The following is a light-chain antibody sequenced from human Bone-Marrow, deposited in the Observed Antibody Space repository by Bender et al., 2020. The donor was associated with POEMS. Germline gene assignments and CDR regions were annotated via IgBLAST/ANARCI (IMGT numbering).Light chain of an antibody. Sequence: QSALTQPASVSGSPGQSITISCTGTISDVGSYNLVSWYQQYPGKAPKLMIYEVTKRPSGVPDRFSGSKSGNTASLTISGLQAEDEADFYCCSYADNSVWVFGGGTKLTVL. J-gene: IGLJ3*02. V-gene: IGLV2-23*02. CDR1: ISDVGSYNL. CDR2: EVT. CDR3: CSYADNSVWV.